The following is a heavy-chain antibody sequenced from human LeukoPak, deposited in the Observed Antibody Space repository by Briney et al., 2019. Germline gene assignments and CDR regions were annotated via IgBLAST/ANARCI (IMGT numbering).Heavy chain of an antibody. Sequence: SETLSLTCTVSGGSINTYYWSWVRQPPGKGLEWIGEIYHSGSTNYNPSLKSRVTISVDKSKNQFSLKLSSVTAADTAVYYCARDDGGVRGVFDYWGQGTLVTVSS. D-gene: IGHD3-10*01. CDR1: GGSINTYY. CDR2: IYHSGST. CDR3: ARDDGGVRGVFDY. J-gene: IGHJ4*02. V-gene: IGHV4-4*02.